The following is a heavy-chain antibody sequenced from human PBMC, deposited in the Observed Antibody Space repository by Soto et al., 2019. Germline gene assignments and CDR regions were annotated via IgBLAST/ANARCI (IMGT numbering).Heavy chain of an antibody. CDR2: LSYAGDT. CDR3: AKGPYSASGYYYMEV. CDR1: GFTLSTYD. Sequence: GGSLRLSCAASGFTLSTYDMHWVRQATGKGLEWVTGLSYAGDTYYPGSVKGRFTVSRESAKNSLYPQMNSLTAGDTAVYYCAKGPYSASGYYYMEVWGKGTTVTVSS. V-gene: IGHV3-13*01. D-gene: IGHD2-15*01. J-gene: IGHJ6*03.